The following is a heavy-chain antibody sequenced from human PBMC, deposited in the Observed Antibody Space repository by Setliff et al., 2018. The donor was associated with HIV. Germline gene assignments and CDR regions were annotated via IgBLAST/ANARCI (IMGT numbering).Heavy chain of an antibody. J-gene: IGHJ2*01. V-gene: IGHV1-18*01. Sequence: GASVKVSCKASGYTFTSYGISWVRQAPGQGLEWMGWISAYNGNTKYAQKFQGRVTITADESTSTADMELSSLRSEDTAVYYCARDDHYYDSGSYYSDWYFDLWGRGTLVTVSS. D-gene: IGHD3-10*01. CDR3: ARDDHYYDSGSYYSDWYFDL. CDR1: GYTFTSYG. CDR2: ISAYNGNT.